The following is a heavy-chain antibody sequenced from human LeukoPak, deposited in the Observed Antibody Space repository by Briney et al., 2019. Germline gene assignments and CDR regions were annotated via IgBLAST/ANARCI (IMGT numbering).Heavy chain of an antibody. CDR2: APHDRSSP. CDR3: ARQSLGASGLDH. D-gene: IGHD1-26*01. Sequence: TGGSLRLSCAVSGFRFNSHHMHWVRQAPNKGLEWVAVAPHDRSSPSHAASVNGRFTISRDNSKDTLFLHMDSLRVDDTAIYYCARQSLGASGLDHCGQGVLVTVSS. CDR1: GFRFNSHH. J-gene: IGHJ4*02. V-gene: IGHV3-30*03.